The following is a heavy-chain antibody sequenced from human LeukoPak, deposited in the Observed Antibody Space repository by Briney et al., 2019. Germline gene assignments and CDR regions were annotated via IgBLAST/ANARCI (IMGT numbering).Heavy chain of an antibody. V-gene: IGHV1-69*04. J-gene: IGHJ5*02. CDR2: IIPILEIG. Sequence: ASVKVSCKASGGTFSSYAINWVRQAPGQGLEWMGRIIPILEIGNSAQKFQGRVTFTADTSTSTVYMELSSLRSEDTAVYYCARAATWEPSENWFDPWGQGTLVTVSS. CDR3: ARAATWEPSENWFDP. D-gene: IGHD1-26*01. CDR1: GGTFSSYA.